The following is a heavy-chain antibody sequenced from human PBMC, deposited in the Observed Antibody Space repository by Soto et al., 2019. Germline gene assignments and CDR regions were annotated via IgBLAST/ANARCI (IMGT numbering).Heavy chain of an antibody. CDR3: ARAPTASAPFLF. CDR1: GGTFTNSP. J-gene: IGHJ4*02. CDR2: IIPVLNIA. D-gene: IGHD2-21*01. Sequence: QVQLVQSGAEMKRPGSSVKVSCETSGGTFTNSPFSWVRQAPGQGLEWMGWIIPVLNIANYAQKFQGRVNITADKSTSTAYLELSSLRSEDTAIYFCARAPTASAPFLFWGQGTLVTVSS. V-gene: IGHV1-69*02.